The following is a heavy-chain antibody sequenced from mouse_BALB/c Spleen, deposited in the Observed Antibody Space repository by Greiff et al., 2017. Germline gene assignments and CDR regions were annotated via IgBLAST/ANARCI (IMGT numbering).Heavy chain of an antibody. CDR1: GFSLTSYG. V-gene: IGHV2-9*02. J-gene: IGHJ4*01. Sequence: VKLMESGPGLVAPSQSLSITCTVSGFSLTSYGVHWVRQPPGKGLEWLGVIWAGGSTNYNSALMSRLSISKDNSKSQVFLKMNSLQTDDTAMYYCARDRAYYGNPYAMDYWGQGTSVTVSS. CDR3: ARDRAYYGNPYAMDY. CDR2: IWAGGST. D-gene: IGHD2-10*01.